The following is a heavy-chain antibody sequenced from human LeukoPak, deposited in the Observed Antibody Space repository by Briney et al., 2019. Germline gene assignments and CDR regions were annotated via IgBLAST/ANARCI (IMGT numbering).Heavy chain of an antibody. D-gene: IGHD3-22*01. CDR3: SRQVVGNDY. CDR1: GESSFSSYY. V-gene: IGHV4-34*01. CDR2: INHSGYT. J-gene: IGHJ4*02. Sequence: TSETLSLTRAVYGESSFSSYYWSWIRQTPGGALEWIGEINHSGYTNYNPSLKSRVTLSIDTSKNQFSLRLNSMTAADTAVYYCSRQVVGNDYWGQGTLVTVSS.